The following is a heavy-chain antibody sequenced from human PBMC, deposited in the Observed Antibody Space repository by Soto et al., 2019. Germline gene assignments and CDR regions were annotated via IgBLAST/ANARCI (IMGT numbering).Heavy chain of an antibody. CDR3: ARDGRFLEWLQPPGDFQH. CDR1: GFTFSSYS. CDR2: ISSSSSYI. Sequence: GGSLRLSCAASGFTFSSYSMNWVRQAPGKGLEWVSSISSSSSYIYYADSVKGRFTISRDNAKNSLYLQMNSLRAEDTAVYYCARDGRFLEWLQPPGDFQHWGQGTLVTVSS. J-gene: IGHJ1*01. D-gene: IGHD3-3*01. V-gene: IGHV3-21*01.